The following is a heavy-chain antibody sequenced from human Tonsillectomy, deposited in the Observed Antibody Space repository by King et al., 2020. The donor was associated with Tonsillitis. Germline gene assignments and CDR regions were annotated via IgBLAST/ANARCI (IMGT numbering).Heavy chain of an antibody. V-gene: IGHV4-4*02. CDR1: GVSITSNYW. CDR2: IPHTGNT. D-gene: IGHD3-22*01. J-gene: IGHJ4*02. CDR3: ARHFFDSSGSYSGADY. Sequence: QLQESGPGLVKPSGTLSLTCAVSGVSITSNYWWSWVRQPPGKGREWIGEIPHTGNTNYNPSLNSRVTISLDNSMNHFSLRLTSVTAADTAVYYCARHFFDSSGSYSGADYWGQGALVTVSS.